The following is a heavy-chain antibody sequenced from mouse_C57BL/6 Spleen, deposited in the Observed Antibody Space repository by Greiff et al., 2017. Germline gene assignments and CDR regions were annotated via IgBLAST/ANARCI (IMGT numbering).Heavy chain of an antibody. CDR3: ARNGLLSYFDY. V-gene: IGHV2-2*01. J-gene: IGHJ2*01. CDR1: GFSLTSYG. Sequence: QVQLQQSGPGLVQPSQSLSITCTVSGFSLTSYGVHWVRQSPGKGLEWLGVIWSGGSTDYNAAFISRLSISKDNSKSQVFFKMNSLQADDTAIYYCARNGLLSYFDYWGQGTTLTVSS. CDR2: IWSGGST. D-gene: IGHD3-1*01.